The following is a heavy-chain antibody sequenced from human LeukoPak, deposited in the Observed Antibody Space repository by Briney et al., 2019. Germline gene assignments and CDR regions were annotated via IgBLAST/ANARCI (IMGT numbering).Heavy chain of an antibody. CDR3: ARGTGY. CDR1: GYTLSISV. Sequence: LGGSLRLSRSVSGYTLSISVTHCVPDTPGKGLEYVSHICSIGDNTYYTDSLTRRFTHSRENSKYTLYHQMTSLRGDDTAAYYCARGTGYWGQGTLVTVSS. V-gene: IGHV3-64*02. J-gene: IGHJ4*02. CDR2: ICSIGDNT.